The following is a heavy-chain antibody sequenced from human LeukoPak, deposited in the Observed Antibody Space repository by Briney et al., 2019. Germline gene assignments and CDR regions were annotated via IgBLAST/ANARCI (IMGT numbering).Heavy chain of an antibody. D-gene: IGHD3-9*01. CDR3: AKASHGFDWLSTEAYYYYGMDV. V-gene: IGHV3-30*18. CDR1: GFTFSSYG. J-gene: IGHJ6*02. Sequence: HPGRSLRLSCAASGFTFSSYGMHWVRQAPGKGLEWVAVISYDGSNKYYADSVKGRFTISRDNSKNTLYLQMNSLRAEDTAVYYCAKASHGFDWLSTEAYYYYGMDVWGQGTTVTVSS. CDR2: ISYDGSNK.